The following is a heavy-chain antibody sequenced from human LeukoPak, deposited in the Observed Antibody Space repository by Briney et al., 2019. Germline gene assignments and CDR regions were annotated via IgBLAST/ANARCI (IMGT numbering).Heavy chain of an antibody. CDR2: IYYSGST. CDR3: ARACSSTSCYAFDI. CDR1: GGSISSYY. D-gene: IGHD2-2*01. V-gene: IGHV4-59*01. J-gene: IGHJ3*02. Sequence: PSETLSLTCTVSGGSISSYYWSWIRQPPGKGLEWIGYIYYSGSTNYNPSLKSRVTISVDTSKNQFSLKLSSVTAADTAVYYCARACSSTSCYAFDIWGQGTMVTVSS.